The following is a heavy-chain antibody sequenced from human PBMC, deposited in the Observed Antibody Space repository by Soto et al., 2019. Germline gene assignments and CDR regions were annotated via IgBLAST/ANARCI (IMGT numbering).Heavy chain of an antibody. V-gene: IGHV4-31*03. Sequence: QVQLQESGPGLVKPSQTLSLTCTVSGDSMTTVGYYWTWIRQHPGQGLEWIGFISYSGSTYYSSYLKGRVAISADTSKNQFSLKLNSVTAADTAVSYCTRGDYWGQGTLVTVSS. CDR2: ISYSGST. J-gene: IGHJ4*02. CDR3: TRGDY. CDR1: GDSMTTVGYY.